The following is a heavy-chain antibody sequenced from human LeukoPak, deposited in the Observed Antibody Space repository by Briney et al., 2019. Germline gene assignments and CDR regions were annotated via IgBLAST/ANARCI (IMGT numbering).Heavy chain of an antibody. CDR2: ISGSGRNT. CDR3: AKAVYYYDSSGEDWFDP. V-gene: IGHV3-23*01. D-gene: IGHD3-22*01. CDR1: GFTFSNSA. Sequence: GGPLRLSCAASGFTFSNSAMSWVRQAPGKGLEWVSTISGSGRNTYYRGSVKGRFTISRDNSNNTLYLQMNSLRAEDTAVYYCAKAVYYYDSSGEDWFDPWGQGTLVTVSS. J-gene: IGHJ5*02.